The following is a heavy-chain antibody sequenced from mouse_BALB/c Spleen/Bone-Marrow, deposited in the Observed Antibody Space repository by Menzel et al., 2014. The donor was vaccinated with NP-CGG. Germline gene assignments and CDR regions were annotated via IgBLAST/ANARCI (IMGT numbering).Heavy chain of an antibody. Sequence: QVQLKESGPQLVRPGASVKISCKASGYSFTSYWMHWVKQRPGQGLEWIGMIDPSDSETRLNQMFKDKATLTVDKSSSTPNIHLSSPTSEDSAFYDCASCGSSPAWFAYWGQGTLVTVSA. CDR1: GYSFTSYW. CDR2: IDPSDSET. V-gene: IGHV1S126*01. CDR3: ASCGSSPAWFAY. D-gene: IGHD1-1*01. J-gene: IGHJ3*01.